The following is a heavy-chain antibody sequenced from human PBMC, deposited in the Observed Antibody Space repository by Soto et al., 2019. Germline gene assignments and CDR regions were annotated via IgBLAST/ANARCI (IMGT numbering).Heavy chain of an antibody. V-gene: IGHV1-8*01. D-gene: IGHD6-13*01. J-gene: IGHJ4*02. CDR2: MNPNSGNT. Sequence: ASVKVSCKASGYTFTSYDINWVRQATGQGLERMGWMNPNSGNTGYAQKFQGRVTMTRNTSISTAYMELSSLRSEDTAVYYCARGSGYSSSWYMVNHYYFDYWGQGTLVTVSS. CDR1: GYTFTSYD. CDR3: ARGSGYSSSWYMVNHYYFDY.